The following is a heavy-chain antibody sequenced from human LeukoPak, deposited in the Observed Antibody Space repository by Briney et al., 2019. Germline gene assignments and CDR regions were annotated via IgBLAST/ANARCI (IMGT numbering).Heavy chain of an antibody. J-gene: IGHJ6*02. CDR2: IRSKAYGGTT. CDR1: GFTFGDHA. V-gene: IGHV3-49*04. Sequence: PGRSLRLSCTASGFTFGDHAMSWVRQAPGKGLERVGVIRSKAYGGTTEYAASVKGRFTISREDSKSIAYLQMNSLKTEDTAVYYCSRGPMQLWLHNGMDVWGQGTTVIVSS. D-gene: IGHD5-18*01. CDR3: SRGPMQLWLHNGMDV.